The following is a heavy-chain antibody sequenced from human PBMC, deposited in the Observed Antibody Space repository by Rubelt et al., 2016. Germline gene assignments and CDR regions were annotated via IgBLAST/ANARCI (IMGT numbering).Heavy chain of an antibody. V-gene: IGHV3-33*05. CDR2: VSYDGSTK. D-gene: IGHD3-16*01. J-gene: IGHJ4*02. Sequence: QVQLVESGGGVVQPGTSLRLSCAASGFTFGSYGIHWVRQTPDKGLAWVAFVSYDGSTKYYADSVKGRFTISKDNSKNTVDMQMNSLGAEDAAVYYCARPGGGYWGQGTLVTVSS. CDR1: GFTFGSYG. CDR3: ARPGGGY.